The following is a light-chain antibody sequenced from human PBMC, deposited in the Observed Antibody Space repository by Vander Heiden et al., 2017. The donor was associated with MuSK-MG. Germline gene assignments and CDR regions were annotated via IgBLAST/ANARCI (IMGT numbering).Light chain of an antibody. J-gene: IGKJ4*01. CDR1: QNIGNY. Sequence: DIQMTQSPSSLSASVGDRVTIICRATQNIGNYLNWYQQKVGKAPQLLIYAATRLQSGVPSRFSGSGSGTEFTLSISSLQREDFATYYCQQGYTKPLTFGGGTKVEIK. CDR3: QQGYTKPLT. CDR2: AAT. V-gene: IGKV1-39*01.